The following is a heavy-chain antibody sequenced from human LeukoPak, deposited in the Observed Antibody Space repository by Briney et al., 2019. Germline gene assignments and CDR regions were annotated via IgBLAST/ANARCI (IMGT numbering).Heavy chain of an antibody. Sequence: GASVKVSCKASGYTFTSYGISWVRQAPGQGLEWMGWISAYNGNTNYAQKLQGRVTMTTDTSTSTAYKELRSLRSDDTAVYYCARALFPNCSGGSFYSRYDAFDIWGQRTMVTVSS. J-gene: IGHJ3*02. V-gene: IGHV1-18*01. CDR3: ARALFPNCSGGSFYSRYDAFDI. D-gene: IGHD2-15*01. CDR1: GYTFTSYG. CDR2: ISAYNGNT.